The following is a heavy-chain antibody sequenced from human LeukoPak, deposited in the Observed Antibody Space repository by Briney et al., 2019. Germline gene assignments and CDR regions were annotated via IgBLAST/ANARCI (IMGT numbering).Heavy chain of an antibody. CDR3: AREGQTPSIRLYYFDS. D-gene: IGHD4/OR15-4a*01. J-gene: IGHJ4*02. Sequence: GRSLRLSCATSGFTFSTYAMHWVRQAPGKGLEWVGVIWYDGSNKYYADSVKGRFTISRDNAKNTLYLQMNRLRAEDTAVYYCAREGQTPSIRLYYFDSWGQGTLVTVSS. CDR2: IWYDGSNK. V-gene: IGHV3-33*01. CDR1: GFTFSTYA.